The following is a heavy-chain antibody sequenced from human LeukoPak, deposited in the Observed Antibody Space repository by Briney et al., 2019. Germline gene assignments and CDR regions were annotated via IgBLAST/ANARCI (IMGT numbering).Heavy chain of an antibody. CDR2: IYTTGST. J-gene: IGHJ4*02. CDR1: GGSISSGSYY. CDR3: ARVSRYLIDY. V-gene: IGHV4-61*02. Sequence: SQTLSLTCTVSGGSISSGSYYWSWIRQPAGKGLEWIGRIYTTGSTNYNPSLKSRVTISVDTSENQFSLKLSSVTAADTAVYYCARVSRYLIDYWGQGTLVTVSS. D-gene: IGHD3-16*02.